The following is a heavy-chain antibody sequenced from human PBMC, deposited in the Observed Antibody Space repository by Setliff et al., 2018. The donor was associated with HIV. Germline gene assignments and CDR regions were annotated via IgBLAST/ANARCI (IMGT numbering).Heavy chain of an antibody. CDR3: ALSSTTTRPYNWFDP. CDR1: GYTFTGYY. V-gene: IGHV1-2*02. J-gene: IGHJ5*02. CDR2: INPNDGGA. Sequence: ASVKVSCKASGYTFTGYYVHWVRQAPGQGLEWMGWINPNDGGANYAPRFQGRVTMTSNTSITAASMELSSLRSDDTAVYYCALSSTTTRPYNWFDPWGQGTLVTGSS. D-gene: IGHD1-1*01.